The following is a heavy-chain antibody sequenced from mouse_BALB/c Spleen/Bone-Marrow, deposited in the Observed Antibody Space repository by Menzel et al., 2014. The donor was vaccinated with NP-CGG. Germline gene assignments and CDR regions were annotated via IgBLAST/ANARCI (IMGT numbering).Heavy chain of an antibody. CDR2: INPYNGGT. Sequence: EVKLQESGPELVKPGASMKISCKTSGYSFTGHTMNWVKQSHGKNLEWIGLINPYNGGTSYNQKFKGKATLTVDKSSSTAYMELLSLTSEDSAAYFCAYGNFDYWGQGTTLTVSS. CDR3: AYGNFDY. D-gene: IGHD2-1*01. V-gene: IGHV1-26*01. J-gene: IGHJ2*01. CDR1: GYSFTGHT.